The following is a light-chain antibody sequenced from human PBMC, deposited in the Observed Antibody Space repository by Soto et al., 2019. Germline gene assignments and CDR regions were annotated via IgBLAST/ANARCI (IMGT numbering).Light chain of an antibody. CDR1: SSDVGGYNY. CDR2: DVS. J-gene: IGLJ1*01. Sequence: QSALTQPRSVSGSPGQSVTISCTGTSSDVGGYNYVSWYQQHPGKAPKLMIYDVSKRPSGVPDRFSGSKSGNTASLTISGLQTEDEAEYYCTSYTSSSTYVFGTGTKVTVL. CDR3: TSYTSSSTYV. V-gene: IGLV2-11*01.